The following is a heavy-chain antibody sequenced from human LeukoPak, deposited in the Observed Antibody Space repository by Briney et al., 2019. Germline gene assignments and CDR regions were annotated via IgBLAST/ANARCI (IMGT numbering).Heavy chain of an antibody. V-gene: IGHV3-74*01. Sequence: PGGSLRLSCAASGFTYSNYWMHWVRQTPGKGLVWVSRINSDASSTSYADSVKGRFTISRDRAKNTLYPQMNGLRADDTAVYYCATSLYSGTKLDYWGQGTLVTVSS. CDR3: ATSLYSGTKLDY. CDR2: INSDASST. J-gene: IGHJ4*02. CDR1: GFTYSNYW. D-gene: IGHD1-26*01.